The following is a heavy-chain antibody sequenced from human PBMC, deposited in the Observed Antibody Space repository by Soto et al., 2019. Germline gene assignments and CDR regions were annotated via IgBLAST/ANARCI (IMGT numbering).Heavy chain of an antibody. CDR2: INPSGGST. Sequence: ASVKVSCKASGYTFTSYYMHWVRQAPGQGLEWMGIINPSGGSTSYAQKFQGRVTMTRDTSTSTVYMELSSLRSEDTAVYYCARDLFLCSSTSCYGARYYYYYMDVWGKGTTVTVSS. CDR3: ARDLFLCSSTSCYGARYYYYYMDV. CDR1: GYTFTSYY. J-gene: IGHJ6*03. V-gene: IGHV1-46*03. D-gene: IGHD2-2*01.